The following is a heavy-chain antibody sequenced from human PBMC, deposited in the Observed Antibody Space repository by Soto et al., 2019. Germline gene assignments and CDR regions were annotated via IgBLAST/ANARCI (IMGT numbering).Heavy chain of an antibody. CDR2: IYSSGST. Sequence: SETLSLTCTVSGGSISSFYWTWIRQSAGKGLEWIGRIYSSGSTNYNPSLKSRVTMSVDTSKNQFPLRLSSVTAADTAVYYCARLGWGSYYYYGMDVWGQGTTVTVSS. CDR1: GGSISSFY. CDR3: ARLGWGSYYYYGMDV. J-gene: IGHJ6*02. V-gene: IGHV4-4*07. D-gene: IGHD2-21*01.